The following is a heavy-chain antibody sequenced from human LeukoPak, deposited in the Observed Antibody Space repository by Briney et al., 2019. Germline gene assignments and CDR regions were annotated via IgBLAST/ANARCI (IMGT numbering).Heavy chain of an antibody. V-gene: IGHV3-73*01. J-gene: IGHJ3*02. D-gene: IGHD3-16*01. CDR2: IRSKANSYAT. CDR1: GFTFSGSA. Sequence: GGSLRLSCAASGFTFSGSAMDWVRQASGKGLEWVGRIRSKANSYATAYAASVKGRFTISRDDSKNTAYLQMNSLKTEDTAVYYCTASRGVWGALDAWDDAFDIWGQGTMVTVSS. CDR3: TASRGVWGALDAWDDAFDI.